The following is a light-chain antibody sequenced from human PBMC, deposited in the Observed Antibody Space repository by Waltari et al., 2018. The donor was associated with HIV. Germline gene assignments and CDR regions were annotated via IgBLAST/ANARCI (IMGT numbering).Light chain of an antibody. CDR3: QVLDSRSDPWV. V-gene: IGLV3-21*02. CDR2: DDS. CDR1: NIGSKN. Sequence: SYVLTQSPSVSVAPGQTARITCGGNNIGSKNVHWYQQKPGQAPVLVVYDDSDRPSGIPERFSGSNSGDTATLTISSVEAGDEADYYCQVLDSRSDPWVFGGGTKVTVL. J-gene: IGLJ3*02.